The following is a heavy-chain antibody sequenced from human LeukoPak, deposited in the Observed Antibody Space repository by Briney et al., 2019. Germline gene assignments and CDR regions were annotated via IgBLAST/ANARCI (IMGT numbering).Heavy chain of an antibody. D-gene: IGHD1-26*01. CDR2: ISSSGSTI. V-gene: IGHV3-48*04. CDR3: ARDSGALDPYYYYGMDV. Sequence: PGGSLRLSCAASGFTFNTYSMNWVRQAPGKGLEWVSYISSSGSTIYYADSVKGRFTISRDNAKNSLYLQMNSLRAEDTAVYYCARDSGALDPYYYYGMDVWGQGTTVTVSS. CDR1: GFTFNTYS. J-gene: IGHJ6*02.